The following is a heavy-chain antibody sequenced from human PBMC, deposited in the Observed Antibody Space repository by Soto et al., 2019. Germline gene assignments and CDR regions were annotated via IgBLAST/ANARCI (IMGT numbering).Heavy chain of an antibody. CDR3: ARGAGRSSRGWFDP. V-gene: IGHV1-2*02. CDR2: IGPKSGDT. CDR1: GYTFSGYY. J-gene: IGHJ5*02. Sequence: ASVKVSCKASGYTFSGYYIHWVRQAPGQAPEWVGEIGPKSGDTRYAQKFQGRVTMTKDTSITTVYMELRNLSPDDTAVYFCARGAGRSSRGWFDPWGQGTLVTVSS. D-gene: IGHD6-6*01.